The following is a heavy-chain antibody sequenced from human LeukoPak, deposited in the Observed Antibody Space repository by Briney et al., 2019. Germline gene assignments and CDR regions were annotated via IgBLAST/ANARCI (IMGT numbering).Heavy chain of an antibody. J-gene: IGHJ3*02. D-gene: IGHD3-3*01. CDR3: ARDRRYDFWSGYYNGDAFDI. Sequence: PSETLSLTCTVSGGSISSYYWSWIRQPPGKGLEWIGYIYYSGSTNYNPSLKSRVTISVDTSKNQFSLKLRSGTAADTAVYYCARDRRYDFWSGYYNGDAFDIWGQGTMVTVSS. CDR1: GGSISSYY. CDR2: IYYSGST. V-gene: IGHV4-59*01.